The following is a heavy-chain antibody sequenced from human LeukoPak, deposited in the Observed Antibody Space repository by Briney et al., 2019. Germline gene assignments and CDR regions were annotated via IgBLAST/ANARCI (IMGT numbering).Heavy chain of an antibody. CDR2: ISSSGSTI. CDR1: GFTFSSYE. D-gene: IGHD3-3*01. V-gene: IGHV3-48*03. Sequence: GGSLRLSCAASGFTFSSYEMNWVRQAPGKGLERVSYISSSGSTIYYADSVKGRFTISRDNAKNSLYLQMNSLRAEDTAVYYCARGGNDFWSGYPAEYFQHWGQGTLVTVSS. CDR3: ARGGNDFWSGYPAEYFQH. J-gene: IGHJ1*01.